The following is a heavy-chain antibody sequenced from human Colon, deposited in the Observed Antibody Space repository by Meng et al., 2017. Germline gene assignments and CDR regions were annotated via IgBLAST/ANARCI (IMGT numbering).Heavy chain of an antibody. V-gene: IGHV3-74*01. CDR3: AKSDWLDP. CDR2: IKYDGSTT. CDR1: GFAISGYW. J-gene: IGHJ5*02. Sequence: EGGLGESGGGSVQPGGSLRLSCAASGFAISGYWMHWVRQAPGKGLEWVSRIKYDGSTTAYADSVKVRFTISRDIAKNTLYLQMNSLRVEDMAVYHCAKSDWLDPWGQGTLVTVSS.